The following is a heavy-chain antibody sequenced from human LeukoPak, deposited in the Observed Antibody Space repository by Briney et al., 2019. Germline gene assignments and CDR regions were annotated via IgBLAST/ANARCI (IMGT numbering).Heavy chain of an antibody. Sequence: SGESLRLSCALSGLTVNDNYMSWVRQAPGKGLEWVSLIFPDGQTYYADFVQGRFSISRDMSRNILFLGMSSLRAEDTAVFFCARANPVYGDFDYWGQGTLVTVSS. J-gene: IGHJ4*02. CDR3: ARANPVYGDFDY. D-gene: IGHD4-17*01. CDR2: IFPDGQT. CDR1: GLTVNDNY. V-gene: IGHV3-53*01.